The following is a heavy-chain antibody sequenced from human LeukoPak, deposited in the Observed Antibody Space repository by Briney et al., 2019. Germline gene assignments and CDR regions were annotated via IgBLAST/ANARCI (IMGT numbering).Heavy chain of an antibody. CDR2: INPNSGGT. V-gene: IGHV1-2*02. J-gene: IGHJ4*02. CDR3: ARGMAGSGSYYDGPDY. D-gene: IGHD1-26*01. CDR1: GYTFTGYY. Sequence: GASVKVSCKASGYTFTGYYMHWVRQAPGQGLEWMGWINPNSGGTNYAQKFHGRVTMTRDTSISTAYMELSRLRSDDTAVYYCARGMAGSGSYYDGPDYWGQGTLVTVSS.